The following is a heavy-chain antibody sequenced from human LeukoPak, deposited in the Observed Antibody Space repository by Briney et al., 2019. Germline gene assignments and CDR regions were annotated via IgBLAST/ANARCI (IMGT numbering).Heavy chain of an antibody. CDR3: ARVGDYALKD. J-gene: IGHJ4*02. D-gene: IGHD3-16*01. CDR1: GGSISNYY. Sequence: PSETLSLTCSVSGGSISNYYWSWIRQPAGKGLEWIGRFYNSGSTNCNPSLKSRVTMSVDTSKNQFSLKLSFVTAADTAVYYYARVGDYALKDWGQGTLVTVSS. CDR2: FYNSGST. V-gene: IGHV4-4*07.